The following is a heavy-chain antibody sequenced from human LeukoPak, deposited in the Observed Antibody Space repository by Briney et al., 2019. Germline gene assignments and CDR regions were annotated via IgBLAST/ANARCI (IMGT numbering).Heavy chain of an antibody. CDR3: ARHVSTSESENFDY. J-gene: IGHJ4*02. D-gene: IGHD3-10*02. CDR1: NGSISSYY. Sequence: SETLSLTCTVSNGSISSYYWSWIRQPPGKGLEWIGYIYTSGSTNHNPSLKSRVTISVDTSKNQFSLKLSSVTAADTAVYYCARHVSTSESENFDYWGQGTLVTVSS. V-gene: IGHV4-4*09. CDR2: IYTSGST.